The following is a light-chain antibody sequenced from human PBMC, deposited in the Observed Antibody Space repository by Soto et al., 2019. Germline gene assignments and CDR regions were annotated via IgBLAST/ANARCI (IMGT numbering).Light chain of an antibody. J-gene: IGKJ1*01. CDR2: ATA. V-gene: IGKV1-17*01. CDR1: QSISSY. Sequence: DIQMTQSPSSLSASVGDRVTITCRASQSISSYLNWYQQKPGKAPKRLIYATASLQSGVPSRFSGSGSGTEFTLTISSLQPEDFATYYCQQYNSYPWTFGQGTKVDNK. CDR3: QQYNSYPWT.